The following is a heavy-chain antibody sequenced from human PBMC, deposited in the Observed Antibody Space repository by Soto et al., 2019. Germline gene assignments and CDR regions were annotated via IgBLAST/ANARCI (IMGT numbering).Heavy chain of an antibody. CDR2: ISYDGSNK. Sequence: QVQLVESGGGVVQPGRSLRLSCAASGFTFSSYAMHWVRQAPGKGLEWVAVISYDGSNKYYADSVKGRFTISRDNSKNTLYLQMNSLRAEDTAVYYCATTSIVVVTAPLNWFDPWGQGTLVTVSS. D-gene: IGHD2-21*02. V-gene: IGHV3-30-3*01. CDR3: ATTSIVVVTAPLNWFDP. CDR1: GFTFSSYA. J-gene: IGHJ5*02.